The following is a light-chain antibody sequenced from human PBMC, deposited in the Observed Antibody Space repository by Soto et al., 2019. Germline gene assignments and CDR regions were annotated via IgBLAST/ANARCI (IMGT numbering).Light chain of an antibody. CDR2: KAS. V-gene: IGKV1-5*03. J-gene: IGKJ1*01. Sequence: DIQMTQSPSTLSASVGDRVTITCRASQSISSWLAWYQQKPGKAPKLLIYKASSLESGVPSRFSGSGSGTEFTLTSSSLQHDDAATYYCQQYNTYWTFGQGTKVEIK. CDR3: QQYNTYWT. CDR1: QSISSW.